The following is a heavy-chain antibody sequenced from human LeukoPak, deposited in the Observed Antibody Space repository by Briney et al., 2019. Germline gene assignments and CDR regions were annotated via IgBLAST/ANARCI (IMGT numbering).Heavy chain of an antibody. D-gene: IGHD3-10*01. J-gene: IGHJ6*02. CDR2: IIPIFGMA. CDR1: GGTFSSYA. Sequence: ASVKVSCKASGGTFSSYAISWVRQAPGQGLEWMGRIIPIFGMANYAQKFQGRVTITADKSTSTAYMELSSLRSEDTAVYYCARCPPGGSGSYTLCYGMDVWGQGTTVTVSS. CDR3: ARCPPGGSGSYTLCYGMDV. V-gene: IGHV1-69*04.